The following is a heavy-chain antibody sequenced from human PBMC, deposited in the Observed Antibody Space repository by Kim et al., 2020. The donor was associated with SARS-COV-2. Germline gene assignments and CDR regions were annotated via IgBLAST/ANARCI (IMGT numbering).Heavy chain of an antibody. V-gene: IGHV3-30*04. D-gene: IGHD3-10*01. CDR3: ASGYGSGSYYNY. Sequence: GGSLRLSCAASGFTFSSYAMHWVRQAPGKGLEWVVVISYDGSNKYYADSVKGRFTISRDNSKNTLYLQMNSLRAEDTAVYYCASGYGSGSYYNYWGQGTLVTVSS. J-gene: IGHJ4*02. CDR1: GFTFSSYA. CDR2: ISYDGSNK.